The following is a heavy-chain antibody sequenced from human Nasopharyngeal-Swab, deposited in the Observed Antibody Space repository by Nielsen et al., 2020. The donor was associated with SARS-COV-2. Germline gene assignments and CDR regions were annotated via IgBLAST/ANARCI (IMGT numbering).Heavy chain of an antibody. CDR2: ISGSGGST. Sequence: LSLTCAASGFTFSSYAMSWVRQAPGKGLEWVSAISGSGGSTYYADSVKGRFTISRDNSKNTLYLQMNSLRAEDTAVYHCAKANTRDFDYWGQGTLVTVSS. CDR3: AKANTRDFDY. J-gene: IGHJ4*02. CDR1: GFTFSSYA. V-gene: IGHV3-23*01.